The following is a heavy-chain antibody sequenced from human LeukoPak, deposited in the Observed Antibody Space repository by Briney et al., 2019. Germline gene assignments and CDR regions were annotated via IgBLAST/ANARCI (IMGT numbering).Heavy chain of an antibody. J-gene: IGHJ4*02. CDR1: GGSISSYY. V-gene: IGHV4-59*01. CDR2: IYYSGST. D-gene: IGHD4-17*01. Sequence: SETLSLTCTVSGGSISSYYWSWIRQPPGKGLEWIGYIYYSGSTNYNPSLKSRVTISVDTSKNQFSLKLSSVTAADTAVYYCARAAYGDTFDYWGQGTLVTVSS. CDR3: ARAAYGDTFDY.